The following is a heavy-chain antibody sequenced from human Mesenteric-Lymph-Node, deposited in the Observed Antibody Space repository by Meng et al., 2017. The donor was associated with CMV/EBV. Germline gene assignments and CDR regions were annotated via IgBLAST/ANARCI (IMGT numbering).Heavy chain of an antibody. CDR3: ARQERYCTGGSCYEDY. CDR2: IYPGDSDT. Sequence: GGSLRLSCKGSGYSFTNYWIGWVRQMPGKGLEWMGIIYPGDSDTRYSPSFQGQVTISADKSISTAYLQWSSLKASDTAIYYCARQERYCTGGSCYEDYWGQGTLVTVSS. J-gene: IGHJ4*02. CDR1: GYSFTNYW. D-gene: IGHD2-15*01. V-gene: IGHV5-51*01.